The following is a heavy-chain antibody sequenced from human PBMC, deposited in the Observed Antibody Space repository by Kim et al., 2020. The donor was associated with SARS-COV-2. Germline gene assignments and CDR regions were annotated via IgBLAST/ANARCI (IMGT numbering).Heavy chain of an antibody. D-gene: IGHD5-12*01. Sequence: ASVKVSCKASGYNFTRHYMHWVRQAPGEGRGVCGGSNTSGGTSGDAWNFQGRVTMTRDTSTSTVYMQLSSLRSEDTAVYYCARDPMRPLGYCFDYWGQGTLVTVSS. CDR2: SNTSGGTS. CDR3: ARDPMRPLGYCFDY. V-gene: IGHV1-46*01. CDR1: GYNFTRHY. J-gene: IGHJ4*02.